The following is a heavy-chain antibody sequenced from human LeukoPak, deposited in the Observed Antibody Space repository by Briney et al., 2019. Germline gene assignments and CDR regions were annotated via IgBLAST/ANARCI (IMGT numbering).Heavy chain of an antibody. J-gene: IGHJ4*02. CDR3: ARGSQAPFYYFDY. V-gene: IGHV4-34*01. CDR1: GGPFSGYY. CDR2: INHSGST. Sequence: SETLSLTCAVYGGPFSGYYWSWIRQPPGKGLEWIGEINHSGSTNYNPSLKSRVTIPVDTSKNQFSLKLSSVTAADTAVYYCARGSQAPFYYFDYWGQGTLVTVSS.